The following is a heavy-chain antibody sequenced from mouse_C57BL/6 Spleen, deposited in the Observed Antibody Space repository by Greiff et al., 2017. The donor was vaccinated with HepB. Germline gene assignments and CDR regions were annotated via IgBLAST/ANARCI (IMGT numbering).Heavy chain of an antibody. CDR1: GYTFTSYW. CDR2: IDPSDSYT. CDR3: ARHSAYAMDY. V-gene: IGHV1-69*01. Sequence: VQLQQPGAELVMPGASVKLSCKASGYTFTSYWMHWVKQRPGQGLEWIGEIDPSDSYTNYNQKFKGKSTLTVDKSSSTAYMQLSSLTSEDSAVYYCARHSAYAMDYWGQGTSVTVSS. J-gene: IGHJ4*01.